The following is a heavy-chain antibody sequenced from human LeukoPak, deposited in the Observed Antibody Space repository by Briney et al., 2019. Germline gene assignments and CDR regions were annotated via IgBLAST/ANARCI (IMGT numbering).Heavy chain of an antibody. CDR3: ARGLPADLVDYFDY. V-gene: IGHV4-34*01. CDR1: GGSFSGYY. D-gene: IGHD6-6*01. J-gene: IGHJ4*02. CDR2: INHSGST. Sequence: SETLSLTRAVYGGSFSGYYWSWIRQPPGKGLEWIGEINHSGSTNYNPSLKSRVTISVDTSKNQFSLKLSSVTAADTAVYYCARGLPADLVDYFDYWGQGTLVTVSS.